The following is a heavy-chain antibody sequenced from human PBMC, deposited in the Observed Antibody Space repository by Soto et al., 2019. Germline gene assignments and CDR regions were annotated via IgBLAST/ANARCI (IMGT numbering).Heavy chain of an antibody. CDR1: GGSISGSSYY. J-gene: IGHJ5*02. CDR3: ARRIYCSGGSCYGYNWFDP. Sequence: SETLSLTCAVSGGSISGSSYYWGWIRQPPGKGLKWIGSIYYSGSTYYNPSLKSRVTISVDTSKNQFSLKLSSVTAADTAVYYCARRIYCSGGSCYGYNWFDPWGQGTLVTVSS. CDR2: IYYSGST. D-gene: IGHD2-15*01. V-gene: IGHV4-39*01.